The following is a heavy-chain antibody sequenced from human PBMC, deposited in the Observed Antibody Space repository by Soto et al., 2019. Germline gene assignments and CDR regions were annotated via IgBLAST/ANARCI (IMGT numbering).Heavy chain of an antibody. J-gene: IGHJ4*02. D-gene: IGHD5-12*01. V-gene: IGHV2-5*02. CDR2: LYWDDDK. CDR3: AHRRAGYDLLDY. CDR1: GFSLSSSGAG. Sequence: SGPTLVNPKQTLTLTCPFSGFSLSSSGAGVGWIRQPPGKAPEWLALLYWDDDKRYSPSLKSRLTITKDTSKNQVVLTMTNMDPVDTGTYYCAHRRAGYDLLDYWGQGTLVTVSS.